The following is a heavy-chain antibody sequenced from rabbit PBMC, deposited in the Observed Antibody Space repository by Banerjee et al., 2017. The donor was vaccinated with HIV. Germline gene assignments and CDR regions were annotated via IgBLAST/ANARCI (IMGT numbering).Heavy chain of an antibody. CDR2: IYGDSSAKT. CDR3: ARRAGYAGYGCGGGMGV. Sequence: QSLEESGGDLVKPGASLTLTCTASGLDFSSYYYLCWVRQAPGKGLEWIACIYGDSSAKTYCASWAKGRFAVSKTSSATVTLQMASLTAADTATYFCARRAGYAGYGCGGGMGVWGPGTLVTVS. V-gene: IGHV1S40*01. J-gene: IGHJ6*01. CDR1: GLDFSSYYY. D-gene: IGHD7-1*01.